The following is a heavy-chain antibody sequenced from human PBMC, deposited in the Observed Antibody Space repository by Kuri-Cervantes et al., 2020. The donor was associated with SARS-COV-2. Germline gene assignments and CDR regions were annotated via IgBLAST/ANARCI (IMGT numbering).Heavy chain of an antibody. J-gene: IGHJ5*02. CDR1: GGSISSGDYY. Sequence: SETLSLTCTVSGGSISSGDYYWSWIRQPPGKGLEWIGYIYYSGSTYYNPSLKSRATISVDRSTNSFSLRLSSVTAADTAVYYCARGGSYCGADCYLPWGQGSLVTVSS. CDR3: ARGGSYCGADCYLP. D-gene: IGHD2-21*02. V-gene: IGHV4-30-4*01. CDR2: IYYSGST.